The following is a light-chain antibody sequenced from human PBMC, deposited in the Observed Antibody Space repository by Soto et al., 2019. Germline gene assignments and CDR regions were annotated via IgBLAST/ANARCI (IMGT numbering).Light chain of an antibody. CDR2: DVS. Sequence: QSALTQPRSVSGSPGQSVTISCTGTRSDVGGYNYVSWYQQHPGKAPKLMIYDVSKRPSGVPDRFSGSKSGNTASLTISGLQPEDEADYYCCSYAGSYTNWVFGGGTKLTVL. CDR3: CSYAGSYTNWV. J-gene: IGLJ3*02. CDR1: RSDVGGYNY. V-gene: IGLV2-11*01.